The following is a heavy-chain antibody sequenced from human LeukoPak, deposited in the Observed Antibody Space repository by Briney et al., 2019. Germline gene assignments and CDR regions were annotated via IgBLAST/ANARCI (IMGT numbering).Heavy chain of an antibody. Sequence: SVKVSCKASGGTFSSYAISWVRQAPGQGLEWMGGIIPIFGTANYAQKFKGRVTITTDESTSTAYMELSSLRSEDTAVYYCARTGYCSGGSCPDYWGQGALVTVSS. CDR2: IIPIFGTA. D-gene: IGHD2-15*01. CDR1: GGTFSSYA. CDR3: ARTGYCSGGSCPDY. J-gene: IGHJ4*02. V-gene: IGHV1-69*05.